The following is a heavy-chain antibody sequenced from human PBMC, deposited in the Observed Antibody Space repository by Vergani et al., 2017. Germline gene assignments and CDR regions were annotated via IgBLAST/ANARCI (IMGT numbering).Heavy chain of an antibody. D-gene: IGHD6-19*01. V-gene: IGHV1-46*01. CDR1: GGTFSSYA. CDR3: AREIQTKYGSYYFDY. Sequence: QVQLVQSGAEVKKPGSSVKVSCKASGGTFSSYAISWVRQAPGQGLEWMGIINPSGGSTSYAQKFQGRVTMARDTSTSTVYMKLSSLRSEDTAVYYCAREIQTKYGSYYFDYWGQGTLVTVSS. CDR2: INPSGGST. J-gene: IGHJ4*02.